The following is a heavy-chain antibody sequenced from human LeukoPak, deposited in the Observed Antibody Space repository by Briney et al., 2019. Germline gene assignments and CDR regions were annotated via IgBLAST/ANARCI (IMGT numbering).Heavy chain of an antibody. CDR2: IYYSGST. J-gene: IGHJ6*03. V-gene: IGHV4-39*07. D-gene: IGHD6-6*01. Sequence: PSETLSLTCTVSGGSISSSSYYWDWIRQPPGKGLEWIGSIYYSGSTYYNPSLKSRVTISVDTSKNQFSLKLSSVTAADTAVYYCARVRRNEYSSSSKWEYYYYYMDVWGKGTTVTVSS. CDR1: GGSISSSSYY. CDR3: ARVRRNEYSSSSKWEYYYYYMDV.